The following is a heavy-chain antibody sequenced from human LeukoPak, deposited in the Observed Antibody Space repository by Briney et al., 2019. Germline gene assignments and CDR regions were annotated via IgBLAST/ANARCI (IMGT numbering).Heavy chain of an antibody. V-gene: IGHV3-21*01. CDR3: ARGYCSGGSCYSGADMDV. CDR2: ISSSSSYI. J-gene: IGHJ6*03. CDR1: GFTFSSYS. Sequence: PGGSLRLSCAASGFTFSSYSMNWVRQAPGKGLERVSTISSSSSYIYYADSVKGRFAISRDNAKNSLYLQMNSLRAEDTAVYYCARGYCSGGSCYSGADMDVWGKGTTVTVSS. D-gene: IGHD2-15*01.